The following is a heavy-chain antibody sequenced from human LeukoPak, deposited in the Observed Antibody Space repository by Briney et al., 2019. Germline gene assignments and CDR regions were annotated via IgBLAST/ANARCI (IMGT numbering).Heavy chain of an antibody. D-gene: IGHD3-16*01. J-gene: IGHJ4*02. CDR1: GFSFSDYG. CDR3: ARDKDGWGIHDF. Sequence: GGSLRLSCAASGFSFSDYGLHWVRQAPGKGLEWVALISYGGSQKNFADSVKGRFTTSRDNSKFTMYLEMNSLRAEDTAVYFCARDKDGWGIHDFWGQGTLVTVSS. CDR2: ISYGGSQK. V-gene: IGHV3-30*03.